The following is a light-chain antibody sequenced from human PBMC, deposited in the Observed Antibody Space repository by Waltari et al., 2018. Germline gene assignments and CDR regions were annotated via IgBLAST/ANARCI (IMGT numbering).Light chain of an antibody. V-gene: IGLV2-14*03. Sequence: QSARTQPASVSGSPGQSITISCTGTSSDVGGFDYVSWYQRHPGKAPSLIIYDVRIRRSAVSTRFSGSKSGTTASLTICGLQADDEAEDFCSSYTSSSAPWVFGGGTKLTVL. J-gene: IGLJ3*02. CDR1: SSDVGGFDY. CDR3: SSYTSSSAPWV. CDR2: DVR.